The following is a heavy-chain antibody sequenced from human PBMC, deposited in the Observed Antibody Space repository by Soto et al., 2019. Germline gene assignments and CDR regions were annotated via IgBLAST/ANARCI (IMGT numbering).Heavy chain of an antibody. CDR1: GYTFTSYY. Sequence: ASVKVSCKASGYTFTSYYMHWVLQAPGQGLEWMGIINPSGGSTSYAQKFQGRVTMTRDTSTSTVYMELSSLRSEDTAVYYCARDFSLPDTAMDQIDYWGQGTLVTVSS. J-gene: IGHJ4*02. D-gene: IGHD5-18*01. V-gene: IGHV1-46*01. CDR2: INPSGGST. CDR3: ARDFSLPDTAMDQIDY.